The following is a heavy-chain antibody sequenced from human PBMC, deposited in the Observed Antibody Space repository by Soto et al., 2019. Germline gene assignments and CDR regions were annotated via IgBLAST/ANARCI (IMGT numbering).Heavy chain of an antibody. CDR2: IDPSDSYT. D-gene: IGHD6-19*01. J-gene: IGHJ4*02. CDR1: GYSFTSYW. Sequence: GESLKISCKGSGYSFTSYWISWVRQMPGKGLEWMGRIDPSDSYTNYSPSFQGHVTISADKSISTAYLQWSSLKASDTAMYYCARGARNLPPTVAVAGTGYGFDYWGQVTLVTVAS. V-gene: IGHV5-10-1*01. CDR3: ARGARNLPPTVAVAGTGYGFDY.